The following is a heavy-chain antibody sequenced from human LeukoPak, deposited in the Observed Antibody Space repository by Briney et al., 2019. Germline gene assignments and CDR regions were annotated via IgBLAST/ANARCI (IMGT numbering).Heavy chain of an antibody. D-gene: IGHD6-13*01. Sequence: GGSLRLSCAASGFTASSSYMSWVHQAPGKGLEWVSVIYGDGSPYYSDSVKGRFTISRDNSKSTLYLHMNSLRVEDTAVYYCARVGIASAGLYYLEYWGQGTLVTVSS. V-gene: IGHV3-66*02. J-gene: IGHJ4*02. CDR3: ARVGIASAGLYYLEY. CDR2: IYGDGSP. CDR1: GFTASSSY.